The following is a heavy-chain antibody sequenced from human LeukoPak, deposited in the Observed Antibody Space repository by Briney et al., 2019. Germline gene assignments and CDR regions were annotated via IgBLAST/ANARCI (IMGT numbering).Heavy chain of an antibody. D-gene: IGHD3-22*01. CDR1: GFTVSSNY. CDR3: AHLNYYDSSGYPAPYCFDY. CDR2: IYSGGST. J-gene: IGHJ4*02. Sequence: PGGSLRLSCAASGFTVSSNYMSWVRQAPGKGLEWVSVIYSGGSTYYADSVKGRFTISRDNSKNTLYLQMNSLRAEDTAVYYCAHLNYYDSSGYPAPYCFDYWGQGTLVTVSS. V-gene: IGHV3-66*01.